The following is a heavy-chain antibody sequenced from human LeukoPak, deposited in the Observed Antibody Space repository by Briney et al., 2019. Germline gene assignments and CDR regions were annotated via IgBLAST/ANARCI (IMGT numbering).Heavy chain of an antibody. CDR3: ARVPLRYHYGSGRAVRFHYMDV. V-gene: IGHV1-46*01. J-gene: IGHJ6*03. CDR1: GYTFTSYY. D-gene: IGHD3-10*01. Sequence: GASVKVSCKASGYTFTSYYMHWVRQAPGQGLEWMGIINPSGGSTSYAQKFQGRVTMTRDMSTSTVYMELSSLRVEDTGVYYCARVPLRYHYGSGRAVRFHYMDVWGKGATVTVSS. CDR2: INPSGGST.